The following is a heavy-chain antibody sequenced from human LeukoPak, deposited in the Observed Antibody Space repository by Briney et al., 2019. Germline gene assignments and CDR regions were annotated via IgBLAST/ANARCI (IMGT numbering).Heavy chain of an antibody. CDR2: IYSSGRT. CDR3: ARAYGDLYFVY. CDR1: GGSIFTYY. Sequence: SETLSLSRTVSGGSIFTYYWSWIRQPAGKGLEWIGRIYSSGRTNYHPSLESRVTMSVDTSKNQFSLNLTSVTAADTAVYSCARAYGDLYFVYWGQGILVTVSS. D-gene: IGHD4-17*01. J-gene: IGHJ4*02. V-gene: IGHV4-4*07.